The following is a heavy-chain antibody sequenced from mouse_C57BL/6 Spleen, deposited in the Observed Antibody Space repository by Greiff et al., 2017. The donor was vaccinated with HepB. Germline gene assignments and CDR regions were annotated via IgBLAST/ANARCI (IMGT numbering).Heavy chain of an antibody. CDR3: ARSYYDYEGWYFDV. CDR2: IDPSDSYT. Sequence: QVQLQQPGAELVMPGASVKLSCKASGYTFTSYWMHWVKQRPGQGLEWIGEIDPSDSYTNYNQKFKGKSTLTVDKSSSTAYMQLSSLTSEDSAVYYSARSYYDYEGWYFDVWGTGTTVTVSS. D-gene: IGHD2-4*01. V-gene: IGHV1-69*01. CDR1: GYTFTSYW. J-gene: IGHJ1*03.